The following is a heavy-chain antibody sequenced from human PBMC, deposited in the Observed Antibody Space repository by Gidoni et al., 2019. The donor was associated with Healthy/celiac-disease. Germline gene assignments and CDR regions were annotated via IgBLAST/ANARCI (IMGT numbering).Heavy chain of an antibody. D-gene: IGHD1-26*01. CDR1: GFTFSDYY. Sequence: GFTFSDYYMSWIRQAPGKGLEWVSYISSSSSYTNYADSVKGRFTISRDNAKNSLYLQMNSLRAEDPAVYYCARVSIEGWELRTADYWGQGTLVTVSS. CDR3: ARVSIEGWELRTADY. J-gene: IGHJ4*02. CDR2: ISSSSSYT. V-gene: IGHV3-11*06.